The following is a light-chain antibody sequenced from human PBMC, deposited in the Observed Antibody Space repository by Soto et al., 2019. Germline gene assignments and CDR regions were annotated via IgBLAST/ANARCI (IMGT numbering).Light chain of an antibody. J-gene: IGLJ1*01. CDR3: AAWDDSLSGYV. CDR1: SINIGLXX. CDR2: SNN. V-gene: IGLV1-47*02. Sequence: QSVLTQPPSASGTPGQRVTXXCXXSSINIGLXXVSWFQHLPGTAPKLLIHSNNQRPSGVPDRVSGSKSGTSASLAISGLRXEDEADYFCAAWDDSLSGYVFGTGTKLTVL.